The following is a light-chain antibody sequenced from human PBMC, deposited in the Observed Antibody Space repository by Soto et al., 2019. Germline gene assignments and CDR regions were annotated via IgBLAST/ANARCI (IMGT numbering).Light chain of an antibody. V-gene: IGKV3D-15*01. CDR2: GAS. CDR1: QSIRSN. CDR3: QQYNNWPAIT. Sequence: EIVLTQSPATLSLSPGERATLSCRASQSIRSNLAWYQQKPGQAPRLLIYGASTRAPGIPASFSGFGSGTDFTLTISSLQSEDFAIYYCQQYNNWPAITFGQGTRLEIK. J-gene: IGKJ5*01.